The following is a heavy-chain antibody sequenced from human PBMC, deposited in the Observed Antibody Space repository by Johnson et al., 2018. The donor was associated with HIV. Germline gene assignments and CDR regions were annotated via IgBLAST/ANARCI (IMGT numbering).Heavy chain of an antibody. D-gene: IGHD1-26*01. CDR1: GFTFSTYA. Sequence: QMLLVESGGGVVQPGGSLRLSCAASGFTFSTYAIHWVRQAPGKGLEWVALISYDGSNKYYADSVRGRFTISRDNSKNTLYLQMNSLGAEDTAVYYCASSAGGSFFWDAFDIWGQGTMVTVSS. CDR3: ASSAGGSFFWDAFDI. CDR2: ISYDGSNK. J-gene: IGHJ3*02. V-gene: IGHV3-30*14.